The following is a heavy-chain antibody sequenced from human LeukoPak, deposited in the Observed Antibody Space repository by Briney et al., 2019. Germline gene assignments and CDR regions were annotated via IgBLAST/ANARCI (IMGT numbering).Heavy chain of an antibody. J-gene: IGHJ4*02. CDR3: AKIAGARGKAFDY. V-gene: IGHV3-74*01. D-gene: IGHD3-10*01. CDR1: GFTFSSYW. CDR2: INSDGSTT. Sequence: GGSLRLSCAASGFTFSSYWMHWVRQAPGKGLVWVSRINSDGSTTSYADSVKGRFTISRDNAKNTVYLQMDSLRDDDTAIYYCAKIAGARGKAFDYWGQGTLVTVSS.